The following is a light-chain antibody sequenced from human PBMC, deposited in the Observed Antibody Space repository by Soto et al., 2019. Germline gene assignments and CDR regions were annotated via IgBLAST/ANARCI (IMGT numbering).Light chain of an antibody. V-gene: IGKV3-20*01. Sequence: EIVLTQSPGSLSLSPGEGSTLSCRASETIKKNYLAWYQQQPGQAPRLLIYGASSRATGIPDRFSGSGSGTDFTLTISRLEPEDFAVYFCQQYGSSPSTFGQGTKVDIK. CDR2: GAS. CDR1: ETIKKNY. CDR3: QQYGSSPST. J-gene: IGKJ1*01.